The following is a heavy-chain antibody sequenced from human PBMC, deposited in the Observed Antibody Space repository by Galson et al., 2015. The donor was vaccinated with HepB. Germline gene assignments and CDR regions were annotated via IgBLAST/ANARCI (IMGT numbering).Heavy chain of an antibody. CDR3: ARRGSSAGWDYYYMDI. CDR1: GYSFTSYW. V-gene: IGHV5-51*03. D-gene: IGHD6-6*01. J-gene: IGHJ6*03. Sequence: QSGAEVKKPGESLKISCKGSGYSFTSYWIGWVRQMPGKGLEWMGIIYPSDSDTRYSPSFQGQVTISADKSISTAYLQWSSLKASDTAMYYCARRGSSAGWDYYYMDIWGKGTTVTVSS. CDR2: IYPSDSDT.